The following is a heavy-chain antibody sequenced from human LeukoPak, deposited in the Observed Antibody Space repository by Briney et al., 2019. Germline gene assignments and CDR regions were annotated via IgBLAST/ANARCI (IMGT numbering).Heavy chain of an antibody. D-gene: IGHD1-26*01. J-gene: IGHJ4*02. V-gene: IGHV4-59*01. CDR1: GGSISSYY. Sequence: SETLSLTCTVSGGSISSYYWTWIRQPPGKGLAWRGYIYYSGSTNYNPSLKSRVTISLDTSKNQFSLRLTSVTAADTAVYYCVRNRVMGAPNFDYWGQGTLVTVFS. CDR3: VRNRVMGAPNFDY. CDR2: IYYSGST.